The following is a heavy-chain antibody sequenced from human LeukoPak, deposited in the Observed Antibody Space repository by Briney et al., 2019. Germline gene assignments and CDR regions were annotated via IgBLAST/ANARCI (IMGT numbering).Heavy chain of an antibody. V-gene: IGHV3-30-3*01. J-gene: IGHJ4*02. CDR2: ISYDGSNK. CDR3: ARDMKQNPN. D-gene: IGHD1-14*01. CDR1: GFTFSSYA. Sequence: GRSLRLSCAASGFTFSSYAMHWVRQAPGKGLEWVAVISYDGSNKYYADSVKGRFTISGDNSKNTLYLQMNSLRAEDTAVYYCARDMKQNPNWGQGTLVTVSS.